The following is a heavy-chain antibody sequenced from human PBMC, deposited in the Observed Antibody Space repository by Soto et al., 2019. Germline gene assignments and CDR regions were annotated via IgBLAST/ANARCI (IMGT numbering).Heavy chain of an antibody. CDR2: ISSRSSYI. CDR3: ARDNVPSDFFDS. D-gene: IGHD2-8*01. J-gene: IGHJ4*02. Sequence: PGGSLRLSCSASGFTFNIHNMNWVRQAPGKGLEWVSSISSRSSYIYYSDSVKGRFTISRDNAKNSLYLQMNSLRAEDTAVYYSARDNVPSDFFDSWGQGTLVTVS. CDR1: GFTFNIHN. V-gene: IGHV3-21*01.